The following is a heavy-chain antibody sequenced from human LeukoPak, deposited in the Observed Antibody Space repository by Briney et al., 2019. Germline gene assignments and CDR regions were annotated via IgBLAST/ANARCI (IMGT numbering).Heavy chain of an antibody. CDR3: ARGPRESLN. Sequence: PGGCLRLSCEASGFSFSSHSMNWVRQAPGKGLEWVSYISTSSDTTYYADSVKGRFTISRDNAKNSVYLQMNSLRVEDTAVYYCARGPRESLNWGQGTLVTVSS. V-gene: IGHV3-48*01. J-gene: IGHJ4*02. CDR2: ISTSSDTT. CDR1: GFSFSSHS.